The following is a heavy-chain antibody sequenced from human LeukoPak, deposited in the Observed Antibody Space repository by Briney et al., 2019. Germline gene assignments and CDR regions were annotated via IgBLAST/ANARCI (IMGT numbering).Heavy chain of an antibody. Sequence: PGGSLRLSCAAPGFTFSSYGMHWVRQAPGKGLEWVAVIWYDGSNKYYADSVKGRFTISRDNSKNTLYLQMNSLRAEDTAVYYCARDGYYYDSSGSMDYYYGMDVWGQGTTVTVSS. CDR3: ARDGYYYDSSGSMDYYYGMDV. CDR1: GFTFSSYG. V-gene: IGHV3-33*01. D-gene: IGHD3-22*01. CDR2: IWYDGSNK. J-gene: IGHJ6*02.